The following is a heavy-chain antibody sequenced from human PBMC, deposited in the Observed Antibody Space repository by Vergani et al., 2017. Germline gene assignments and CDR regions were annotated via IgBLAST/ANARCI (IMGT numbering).Heavy chain of an antibody. CDR1: GGSFTSYH. CDR2: IDHTGRP. V-gene: IGHV4-34*01. Sequence: QVQLQQWGGGLLKPSETLSLTCVVNGGSFTSYHWTWIRQSPGEGLEWVGDIDHTGRPDYNPSLKSRLTRSVDKSRNQFSLTLNSGTATDTAIYFCARVNTETKGHLYYYYYMDVWGQGTAVTVS. D-gene: IGHD4-11*01. CDR3: ARVNTETKGHLYYYYYMDV. J-gene: IGHJ6*03.